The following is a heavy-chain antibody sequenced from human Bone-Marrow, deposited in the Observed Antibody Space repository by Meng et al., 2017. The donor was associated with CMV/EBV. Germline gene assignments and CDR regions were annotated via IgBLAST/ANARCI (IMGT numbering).Heavy chain of an antibody. CDR2: MNPNSGNT. D-gene: IGHD2-2*01. Sequence: ASVKVSCKASGYTFSYYDIIWVRQASGQGLEWVGWMNPNSGNTGYAQKFQGRVTMTRNTSISTAYMELSSLRSEDTAVYYCARGKDYGYCSSTSCYPDGMDVWGQGTTVTVSS. J-gene: IGHJ6*02. CDR3: ARGKDYGYCSSTSCYPDGMDV. CDR1: GYTFSYYD. V-gene: IGHV1-8*01.